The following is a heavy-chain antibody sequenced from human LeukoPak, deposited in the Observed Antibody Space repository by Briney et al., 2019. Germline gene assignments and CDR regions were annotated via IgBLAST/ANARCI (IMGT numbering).Heavy chain of an antibody. D-gene: IGHD2-15*01. CDR1: GYTFTGYY. CDR3: ASGGCSGGSCYGGFWFDP. CDR2: INPNSGGT. J-gene: IGHJ5*02. Sequence: ASVRVSCKASGYTFTGYYMHWVRQAPGQGLEWMGWINPNSGGTNYAQKFQGWVTMTRDTSISTAYMERRRLRSDDTAVYYCASGGCSGGSCYGGFWFDPWGQGTLVTVSS. V-gene: IGHV1-2*04.